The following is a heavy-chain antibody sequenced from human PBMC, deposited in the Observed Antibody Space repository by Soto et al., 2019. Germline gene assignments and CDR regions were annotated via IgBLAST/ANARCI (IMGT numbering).Heavy chain of an antibody. Sequence: SETLSLTCTVSGGSISSYYWSWIRQPPGKGLEWIGYIYYSGSTNYNPSLKSRVTISVDTSKNQFSLKLSSVTAADTAVYYCATLPEYDYGDMEQSGAFDIWGQGTMVTVSS. CDR1: GGSISSYY. J-gene: IGHJ3*02. D-gene: IGHD4-17*01. CDR2: IYYSGST. V-gene: IGHV4-59*01. CDR3: ATLPEYDYGDMEQSGAFDI.